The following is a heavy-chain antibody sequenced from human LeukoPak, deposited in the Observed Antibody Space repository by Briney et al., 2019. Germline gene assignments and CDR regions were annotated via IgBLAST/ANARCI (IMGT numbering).Heavy chain of an antibody. J-gene: IGHJ6*02. V-gene: IGHV3-33*01. CDR3: AREFRDYYYYYGMDV. CDR2: IWYDGSTK. Sequence: PGGSLRLSCAASGFTFSSYGMHWVRQAPGKGLEWVAVIWYDGSTKYYADSVKGRFTISRDNSKNTLYLQMNSLRAEDTAVYYCAREFRDYYYYYGMDVWGQGTTVTVSS. CDR1: GFTFSSYG.